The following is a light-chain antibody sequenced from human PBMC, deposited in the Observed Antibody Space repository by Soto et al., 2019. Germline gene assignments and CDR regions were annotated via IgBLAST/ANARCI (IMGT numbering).Light chain of an antibody. CDR1: SSDVGGYND. V-gene: IGLV2-14*01. J-gene: IGLJ2*01. Sequence: QSVLTQPASVSGSPGQSITISCTGTSSDVGGYNDFSWYQQHPGKAPKLMIYEVSNGPSGVSNRVSGSESGCTASLPISGLLAEDEAYYYCSSYTSSSTLGVFGGGTKLTVL. CDR3: SSYTSSSTLGV. CDR2: EVS.